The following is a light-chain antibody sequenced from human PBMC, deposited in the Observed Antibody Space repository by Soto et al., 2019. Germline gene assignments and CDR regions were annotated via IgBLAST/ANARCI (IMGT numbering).Light chain of an antibody. V-gene: IGKV3-11*01. Sequence: TVLTQSPATLSLSPGERATLSCRASQSVGDYLAWYQQKPGQAPRLLIYDASNRAAGVPYRFRGSGSGTDFTLTISRLEPEDSAVYYCQQYSRAPITFGQGTRLEIK. CDR1: QSVGDY. CDR3: QQYSRAPIT. CDR2: DAS. J-gene: IGKJ5*01.